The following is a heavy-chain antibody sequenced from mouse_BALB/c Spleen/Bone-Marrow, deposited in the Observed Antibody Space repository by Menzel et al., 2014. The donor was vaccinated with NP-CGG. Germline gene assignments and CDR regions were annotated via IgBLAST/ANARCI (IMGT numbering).Heavy chain of an antibody. Sequence: VKLMESGAELVRPGVSVKISCKGSGYTFTDYAVHWVKQSHTKSLEWIGLISSYYGDATYNQKFKGKATMTVDKSSSTAFVELARLTSEDSAIYYCARSGKVRNAMDYWGQGTSVTVSS. CDR2: ISSYYGDA. CDR3: ARSGKVRNAMDY. CDR1: GYTFTDYA. V-gene: IGHV1-67*01. D-gene: IGHD2-14*01. J-gene: IGHJ4*01.